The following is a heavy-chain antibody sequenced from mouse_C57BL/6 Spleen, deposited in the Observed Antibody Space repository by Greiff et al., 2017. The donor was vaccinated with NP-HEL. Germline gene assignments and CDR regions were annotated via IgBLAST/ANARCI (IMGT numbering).Heavy chain of an antibody. D-gene: IGHD3-3*01. CDR3: AGGAAGFAY. Sequence: EVQLQQSGPELVKPGASVKISCKASGYTFTDYYMNWVKQSHGKSLEWIGDINPNNGGTSYNQKFKGKATLTVDKSSSTAYMELRSLTSEDSAVYYCAGGAAGFAYWGQGTLVTVSA. CDR1: GYTFTDYY. V-gene: IGHV1-26*01. J-gene: IGHJ3*01. CDR2: INPNNGGT.